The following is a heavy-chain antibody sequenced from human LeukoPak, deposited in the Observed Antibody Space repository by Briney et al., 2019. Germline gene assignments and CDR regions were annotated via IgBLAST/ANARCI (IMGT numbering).Heavy chain of an antibody. CDR2: IKQDGSEK. Sequence: PGGSLRLSCAASGFTFSSYSMNWVRQAPGKGLEWVANIKQDGSEKYYVDSVKGRFTISRDNAKNSLYLQMNSLRAEDTAVYYCARDRGGGYYGSGSLIGGQGTLVTVSS. V-gene: IGHV3-7*01. CDR1: GFTFSSYS. CDR3: ARDRGGGYYGSGSLI. J-gene: IGHJ4*02. D-gene: IGHD3-10*01.